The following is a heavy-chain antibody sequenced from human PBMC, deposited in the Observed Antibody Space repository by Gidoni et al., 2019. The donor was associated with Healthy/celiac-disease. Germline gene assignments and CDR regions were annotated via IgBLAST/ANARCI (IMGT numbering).Heavy chain of an antibody. V-gene: IGHV4-34*01. CDR1: GGSFTGYY. CDR3: ARGSFFSLRRYYYMDV. D-gene: IGHD3-3*01. Sequence: QVQLQQWGAGLFKPSETLSLTCAVYGGSFTGYYWRWIRQPQGKGLEWIGEINHSGSTNYNPSLKRRVTISVDTSKNQFSLKLSSVTAADTAVYYCARGSFFSLRRYYYMDVWGKGTTVTVSS. J-gene: IGHJ6*03. CDR2: INHSGST.